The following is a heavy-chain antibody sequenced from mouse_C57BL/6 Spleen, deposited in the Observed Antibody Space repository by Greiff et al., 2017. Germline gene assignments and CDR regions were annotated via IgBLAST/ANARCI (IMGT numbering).Heavy chain of an antibody. J-gene: IGHJ4*01. CDR3: ARSITTVVAKAMDY. CDR1: GYAFSSSW. Sequence: VKLQQSGPELVKPGASVKISCKASGYAFSSSWMNWVKQRPGKGLEWIGRIYPGDGDTNYNGKFKGKATLTADKSSSTAYMQLSSLTSEDSAVYFCARSITTVVAKAMDYWGQGTSVTVSS. V-gene: IGHV1-82*01. CDR2: IYPGDGDT. D-gene: IGHD1-1*01.